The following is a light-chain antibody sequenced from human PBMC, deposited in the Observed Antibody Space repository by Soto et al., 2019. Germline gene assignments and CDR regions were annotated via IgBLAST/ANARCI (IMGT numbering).Light chain of an antibody. Sequence: IVRTQSPATLSVSPGERATLSCRASQSVSSNLAWYQQKPGQAPRLLIYGASTRATGIPARFSGSGSGTDFTLTINRLEPEDFAVYYCQHYGNSPPSVTFGPGTKVDI. CDR3: QHYGNSPPSVT. V-gene: IGKV3-15*01. CDR2: GAS. CDR1: QSVSSN. J-gene: IGKJ3*01.